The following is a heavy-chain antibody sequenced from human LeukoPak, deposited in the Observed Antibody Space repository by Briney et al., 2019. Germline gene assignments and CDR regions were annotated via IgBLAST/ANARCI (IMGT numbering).Heavy chain of an antibody. CDR2: INPDGSKV. CDR3: ARDRGYSSFDY. D-gene: IGHD2-15*01. J-gene: IGHJ4*02. Sequence: GGSLRLSCPAYGFTLSNSWMTWVRQAPGKDLEWVATINPDGSKVAYVGSVKGRFTISRDNAKNSVYLQMSSLRVEETGVFYCARDRGYSSFDYWGQGALVAVSS. V-gene: IGHV3-7*01. CDR1: GFTLSNSW.